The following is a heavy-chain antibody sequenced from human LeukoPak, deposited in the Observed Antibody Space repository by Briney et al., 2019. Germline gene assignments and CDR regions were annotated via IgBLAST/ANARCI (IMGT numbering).Heavy chain of an antibody. CDR3: TRRGALPFDY. J-gene: IGHJ4*02. V-gene: IGHV4-34*01. D-gene: IGHD4/OR15-4a*01. CDR1: GGSFSGYY. Sequence: PSETLSLTCAVYGGSFSGYYWSWIRQPPGRGLEWIGEISHSGSTNYNPSLKSRVTISADTSENQFSLKLRSATAADTAVYYCTRRGALPFDYWGQGALVTVSS. CDR2: ISHSGST.